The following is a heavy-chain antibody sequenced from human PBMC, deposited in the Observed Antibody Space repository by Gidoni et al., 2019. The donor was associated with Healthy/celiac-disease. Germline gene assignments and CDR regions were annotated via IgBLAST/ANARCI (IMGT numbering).Heavy chain of an antibody. CDR1: GYTFTSYY. CDR3: ARDGEVRYFDWPPTGDYYYGMDV. J-gene: IGHJ6*02. D-gene: IGHD3-9*01. CDR2: INPSGGST. V-gene: IGHV1-46*03. Sequence: QVQLVQSGAEVKKPGASVKVSCKASGYTFTSYYMHWVRQAPGQGLEWMGIINPSGGSTSYAQKFQGRVTMTRDTSTSTVYMELSSLRSEDTAVYYCARDGEVRYFDWPPTGDYYYGMDVWGQGTTVTVSS.